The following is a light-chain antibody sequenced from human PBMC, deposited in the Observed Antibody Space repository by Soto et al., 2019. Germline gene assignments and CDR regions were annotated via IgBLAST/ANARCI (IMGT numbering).Light chain of an antibody. CDR1: QDIRND. CDR3: LQDYSYPRT. V-gene: IGKV1-6*01. Sequence: IQITQAASSLSKSIGDRVTITCRASQDIRNDLGWYQQKPGTAPKLLIYGASTLQSGVPSRFSGSGSGTDFTLIINSLQPGDFATYYCLQDYSYPRTFGQGTKVDNK. CDR2: GAS. J-gene: IGKJ1*01.